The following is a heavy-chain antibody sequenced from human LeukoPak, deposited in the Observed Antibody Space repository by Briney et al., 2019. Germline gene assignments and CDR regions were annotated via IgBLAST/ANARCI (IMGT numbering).Heavy chain of an antibody. CDR2: IYDDGRT. CDR1: GFTVSTAL. D-gene: IGHD3/OR15-3a*01. Sequence: GGSLRLSCTVSGFTVSTALMDWVRQAPGRGLEWVSLIYDDGRTAYADPVRDRLTTSRDNSKNTHYPQMSSLTAEATAVYYCAKWGDFWTGINNWYFELWGRGTLVTVSS. CDR3: AKWGDFWTGINNWYFEL. J-gene: IGHJ2*01. V-gene: IGHV3-53*01.